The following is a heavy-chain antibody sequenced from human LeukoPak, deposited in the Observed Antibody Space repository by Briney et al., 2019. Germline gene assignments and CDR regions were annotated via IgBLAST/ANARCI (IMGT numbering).Heavy chain of an antibody. CDR2: IYYSGAT. J-gene: IGHJ4*02. V-gene: IGHV4-39*07. Sequence: SETLSLTCTVSGGSISSSPYYWGWIRQPPGKGLEWIASIYYSGATYYNPSLKSRVTMSVDTSKNQFSLKLSSVTAADTAVYYCARGVVAAAGRTFDFWGQGTLVTVSS. CDR1: GGSISSSPYY. CDR3: ARGVVAAAGRTFDF. D-gene: IGHD6-13*01.